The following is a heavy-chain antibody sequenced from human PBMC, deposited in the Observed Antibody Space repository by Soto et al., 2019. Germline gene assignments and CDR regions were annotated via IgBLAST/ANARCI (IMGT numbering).Heavy chain of an antibody. D-gene: IGHD3-22*01. V-gene: IGHV4-30-4*01. CDR2: IYYSGST. CDR3: ARVNYYDSSAYYYYGMDV. Sequence: SETLSLTCTVSGGSISSGDYYWSWIRQPPGKGLEWIGYIYYSGSTYYNPSPKSRVTISVDTSKNQFSLKLSSVTAADTAVYYCARVNYYDSSAYYYYGMDVWGQGTTVTVSS. CDR1: GGSISSGDYY. J-gene: IGHJ6*02.